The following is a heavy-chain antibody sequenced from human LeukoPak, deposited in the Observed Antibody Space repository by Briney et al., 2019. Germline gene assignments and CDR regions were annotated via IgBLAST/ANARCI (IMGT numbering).Heavy chain of an antibody. CDR3: ARTTLRVTTWGLDP. Sequence: SETLSLTCTVSGGSISSGSYYWSWIRQPAGKGLEWIGRIYASGSTNYNPSLKSRVTISVDTSKNQFSLKLSSVTAADTAVYYCARTTLRVTTWGLDPWGQGTLVTVSS. D-gene: IGHD4-17*01. V-gene: IGHV4-61*02. J-gene: IGHJ5*02. CDR2: IYASGST. CDR1: GGSISSGSYY.